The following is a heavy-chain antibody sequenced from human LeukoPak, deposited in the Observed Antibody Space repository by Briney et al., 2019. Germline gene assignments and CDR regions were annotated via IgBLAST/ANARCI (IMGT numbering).Heavy chain of an antibody. J-gene: IGHJ6*03. Sequence: SETLSLTCTVSGYSISSGYYWGWIRQPPGKGLEWIGSIYHSGSTYYNPSLKSRVTISVDTSKNQFSLKLSSVTAADTAVYYCARDLSEYYDFWSGYYSHYYYYYMDVWGKGSTVTVSS. D-gene: IGHD3-3*01. V-gene: IGHV4-38-2*02. CDR3: ARDLSEYYDFWSGYYSHYYYYYMDV. CDR2: IYHSGST. CDR1: GYSISSGYY.